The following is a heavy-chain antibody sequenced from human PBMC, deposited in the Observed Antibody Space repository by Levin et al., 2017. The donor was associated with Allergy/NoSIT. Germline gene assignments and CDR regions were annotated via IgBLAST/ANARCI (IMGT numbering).Heavy chain of an antibody. Sequence: SVKVSCKASGGTFSSYAISWVRQAPGQGLEWMGGIIPIFGTANYAQKFQGRVTITADESTSTAYMELSSLRSEDTAVYYCARLEEYSSSWDGYYYYYYMDVWGKGTTVTVSS. CDR1: GGTFSSYA. J-gene: IGHJ6*03. CDR2: IIPIFGTA. V-gene: IGHV1-69*13. D-gene: IGHD6-13*01. CDR3: ARLEEYSSSWDGYYYYYYMDV.